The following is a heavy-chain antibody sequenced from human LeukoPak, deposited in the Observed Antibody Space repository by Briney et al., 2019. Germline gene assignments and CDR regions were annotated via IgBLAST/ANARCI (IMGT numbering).Heavy chain of an antibody. J-gene: IGHJ4*02. CDR1: GGSISSSSYY. V-gene: IGHV4-39*07. CDR2: INHSGST. CDR3: ARELYDEWFGERPFDY. D-gene: IGHD3-10*01. Sequence: SETLSLTCTVSGGSISSSSYYWGWIRQPPGKGLEWIGEINHSGSTNYNPSLKSRVTISVDTSKNQFSLKLSSVTAADTAVYYCARELYDEWFGERPFDYWGQGTLVTVSS.